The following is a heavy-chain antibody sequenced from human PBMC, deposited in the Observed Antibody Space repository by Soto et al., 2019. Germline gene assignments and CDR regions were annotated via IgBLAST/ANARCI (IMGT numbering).Heavy chain of an antibody. V-gene: IGHV3-33*01. Sequence: GGSLRLSCAASGFTFSSYGMHWVRQAPGKGLEWVAVIWYDGSNKYYADSVKGRFTISRDNSKNTLYLQMNSLRAEDTAVYYCARDQNVLRYFDHSLDYWGQGTLVTVSS. J-gene: IGHJ4*02. D-gene: IGHD3-9*01. CDR1: GFTFSSYG. CDR2: IWYDGSNK. CDR3: ARDQNVLRYFDHSLDY.